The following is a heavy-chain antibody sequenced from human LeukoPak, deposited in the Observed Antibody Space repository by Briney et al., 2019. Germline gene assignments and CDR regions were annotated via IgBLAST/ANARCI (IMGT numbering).Heavy chain of an antibody. D-gene: IGHD2-2*02. CDR3: ARPYCSSTSCYKRVDAFDI. V-gene: IGHV1-2*02. CDR1: GYTFTGSY. J-gene: IGHJ3*02. Sequence: ASVKVSFNGSGYTFTGSYIHWVRHGPGPGLELKGLVNPNSGGTNYAQKFQGRVTMTRDTSISTAYMELSRLRSDDTAVYYCARPYCSSTSCYKRVDAFDIWGQGTMVTVSS. CDR2: VNPNSGGT.